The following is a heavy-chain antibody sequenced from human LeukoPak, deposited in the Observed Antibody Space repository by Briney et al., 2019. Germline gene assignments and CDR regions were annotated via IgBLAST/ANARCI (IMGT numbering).Heavy chain of an antibody. CDR3: ARERGYNYGYSGYYDH. CDR1: GFTFSSFE. J-gene: IGHJ4*02. Sequence: PGGSLRLSCAASGFTFSSFEMVWVRQAPGKGLEWISYISTSGASTYYADSVRRRFTVSRDNVKNSMSLRMDTLRVEDTAVYYCARERGYNYGYSGYYDHWGQGVLVTVSS. CDR2: ISTSGAST. V-gene: IGHV3-48*03. D-gene: IGHD5-18*01.